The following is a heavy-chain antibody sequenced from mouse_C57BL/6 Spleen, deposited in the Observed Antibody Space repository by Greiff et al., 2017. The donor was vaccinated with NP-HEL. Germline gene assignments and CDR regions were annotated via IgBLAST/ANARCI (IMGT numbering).Heavy chain of an antibody. V-gene: IGHV1-69*01. J-gene: IGHJ2*01. Sequence: QVQLQQPGAELVMPGASVKLSCKASGYTFTSYWMHWVKQRPGQGLEWIGEIDPSDSYTNYNQKFKGKSTLTVDKSSSTAYMQLSSLTSEDSAVYYCARGGDGYYFDYGGQGTTLTVSS. D-gene: IGHD2-3*01. CDR3: ARGGDGYYFDY. CDR1: GYTFTSYW. CDR2: IDPSDSYT.